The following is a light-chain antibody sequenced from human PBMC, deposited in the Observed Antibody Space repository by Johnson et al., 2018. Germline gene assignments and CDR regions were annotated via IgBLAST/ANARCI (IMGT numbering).Light chain of an antibody. V-gene: IGLV1-51*02. CDR1: SSNIGNNY. CDR3: GTWDSSLSAGNF. J-gene: IGLJ1*01. Sequence: QSVLTQPPSVSAAPGQKVTISCSGSSSNIGNNYVSWYQQLPGTAPKLLIYENNKRPSGIPDRFSGSKSGTSATLGITGLQTGDEADYYCGTWDSSLSAGNFCGTGTTVTVL. CDR2: ENN.